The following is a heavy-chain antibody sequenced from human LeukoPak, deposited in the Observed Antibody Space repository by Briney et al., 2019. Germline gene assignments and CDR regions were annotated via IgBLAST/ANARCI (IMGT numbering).Heavy chain of an antibody. CDR3: AKDGGYYDSSGPTI. CDR2: IYTSGST. Sequence: ASETLSLTCTVSGGSISSYYWSWIRQPAGKGLEWIGRIYTSGSTNYNPSLKSRVTISVDTSKNQFSLKLSSVTAADTAVYYCAKDGGYYDSSGPTIWGQGTMVTVSS. J-gene: IGHJ3*02. V-gene: IGHV4-4*07. CDR1: GGSISSYY. D-gene: IGHD3-22*01.